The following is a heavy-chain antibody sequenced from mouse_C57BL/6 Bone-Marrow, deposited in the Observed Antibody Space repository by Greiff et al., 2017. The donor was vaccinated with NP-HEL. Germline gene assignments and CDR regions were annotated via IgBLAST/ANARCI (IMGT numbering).Heavy chain of an antibody. D-gene: IGHD1-1*02. V-gene: IGHV1-55*01. CDR1: GYTFTSYW. CDR2: IYPGSGST. J-gene: IGHJ2*01. CDR3: ARYGYYFDY. Sequence: QVQLQQPGAELVKPGASVKMSCKASGYTFTSYWITWVKQRPGQGLAWIGDIYPGSGSTNYNEKFKSKATLTVDTSSSTAYMQLSSLTSEDAAVYYCARYGYYFDYWGQGTTLTVSS.